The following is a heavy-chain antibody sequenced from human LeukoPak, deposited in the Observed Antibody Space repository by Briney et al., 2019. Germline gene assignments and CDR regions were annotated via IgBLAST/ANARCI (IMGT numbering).Heavy chain of an antibody. CDR2: IKQDGSEK. CDR3: ARERNGGYVPNFDS. D-gene: IGHD5-12*01. J-gene: IGHJ4*02. V-gene: IGHV3-7*01. Sequence: GGSLRLSCAASGFTFSNNWITWVRKAPGKGLNGVANIKQDGSEKYYVDSVKGRFTISRDNAKTSLYLQVNSLRAEDTAVYYCARERNGGYVPNFDSWGQGTLVTVSS. CDR1: GFTFSNNW.